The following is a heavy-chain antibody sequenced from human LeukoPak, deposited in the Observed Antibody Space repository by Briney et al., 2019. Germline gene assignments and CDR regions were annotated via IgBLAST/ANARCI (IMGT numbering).Heavy chain of an antibody. D-gene: IGHD1-1*01. CDR1: GFSVSSNY. CDR2: IYSRAST. J-gene: IGHJ4*02. Sequence: GGSLRLSCATSGFSVSSNYMSWVRQAPGKGLEWVSIIYSRASTYYTDSVKGRFTIPRDTSKNILYLQMNNLRAEDTVVYYCARRNDGYPHFDYWGQGTLVTVSS. V-gene: IGHV3-53*01. CDR3: ARRNDGYPHFDY.